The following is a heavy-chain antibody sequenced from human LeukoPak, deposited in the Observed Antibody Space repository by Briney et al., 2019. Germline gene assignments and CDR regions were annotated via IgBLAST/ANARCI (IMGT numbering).Heavy chain of an antibody. D-gene: IGHD3-22*01. Sequence: GGSLRLSCTASGFTFSSYGMSWVRQAPGKGLDWVSAVSSGGNSNYADSVTGRFTISRDNSKNTLYLQMNSLRAEDTAVYYCAKDRYSDNTGHHFENEYWGQGTLVTVSS. CDR3: AKDRYSDNTGHHFENEY. V-gene: IGHV3-23*01. J-gene: IGHJ4*02. CDR1: GFTFSSYG. CDR2: VSSGGNS.